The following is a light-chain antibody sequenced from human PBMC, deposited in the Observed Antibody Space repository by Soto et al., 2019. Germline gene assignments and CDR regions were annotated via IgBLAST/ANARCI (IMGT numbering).Light chain of an antibody. J-gene: IGKJ2*01. CDR2: AAS. V-gene: IGKV1-6*01. Sequence: AIQMTQSPSSLSASVGDRVTITCRASQGIRDDLNWYQQKPGKAPKLLIYAASSLQSGVPSRFSASASGTDFTLTISSLQPEDFTAYYCLQYYTYPYTFGQGTKVEIK. CDR1: QGIRDD. CDR3: LQYYTYPYT.